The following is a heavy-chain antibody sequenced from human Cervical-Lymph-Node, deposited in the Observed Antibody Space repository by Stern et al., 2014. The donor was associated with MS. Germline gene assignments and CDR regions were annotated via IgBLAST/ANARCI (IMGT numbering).Heavy chain of an antibody. CDR2: IDSGGSL. D-gene: IGHD3-9*01. J-gene: IGHJ4*02. CDR1: GFPVNSNY. V-gene: IGHV3-53*01. Sequence: EVQLEESGGGLIQPGGSLRLSCAASGFPVNSNYMSWVRKAPGKGLKCVSVIDSGGSLYYADSVKARFPISRDNTKNTLYLQMNSLRTDDTAVYYCARGWLFDWGQGTLVTVSS. CDR3: ARGWLFD.